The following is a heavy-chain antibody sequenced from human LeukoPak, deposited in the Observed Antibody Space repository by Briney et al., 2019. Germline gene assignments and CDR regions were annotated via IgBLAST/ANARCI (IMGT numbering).Heavy chain of an antibody. CDR1: GFTFSSYA. CDR3: ARDKCSSTSCYLFDY. V-gene: IGHV3-30-3*01. Sequence: GRSLRLSCAASGFTFSSYAMHWVRQAPGKGLEWVAVISYDGSNKYYADSVKGRFTISRDNSKNTLYLQVNSLRAEDTAVYYCARDKCSSTSCYLFDYWGQGNRVTVFS. CDR2: ISYDGSNK. D-gene: IGHD2-2*01. J-gene: IGHJ4*02.